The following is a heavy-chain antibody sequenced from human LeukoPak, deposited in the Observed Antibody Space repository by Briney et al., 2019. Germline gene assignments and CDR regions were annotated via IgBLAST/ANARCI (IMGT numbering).Heavy chain of an antibody. CDR3: ARDSGDRYAAFDY. V-gene: IGHV3-48*03. D-gene: IGHD2-8*01. CDR1: GFGLRSFE. Sequence: GGSLRLSCAASGFGLRSFEMNWVRQAPGKGLEWISYISSHSDGTKYYADSVKGRFTISRDNAKSSLYLQMNSLRAEDTAVYYCARDSGDRYAAFDYWGRGTLVTVSS. CDR2: ISSHSDGTK. J-gene: IGHJ4*02.